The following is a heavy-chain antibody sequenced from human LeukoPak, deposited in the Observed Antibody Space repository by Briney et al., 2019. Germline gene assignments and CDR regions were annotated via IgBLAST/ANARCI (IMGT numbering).Heavy chain of an antibody. D-gene: IGHD3-10*01. V-gene: IGHV3-23*01. Sequence: GGSLRPSCAASGFTSSSYAMSWVRQAPGKGLEWVSAISGSGGSTYYADSVKGRFTISRDNSRNTLYLQMNSLRAEDTAVYYCAKGSVLLWFGGFDPWGQGTLVTVSS. CDR1: GFTSSSYA. CDR3: AKGSVLLWFGGFDP. J-gene: IGHJ5*02. CDR2: ISGSGGST.